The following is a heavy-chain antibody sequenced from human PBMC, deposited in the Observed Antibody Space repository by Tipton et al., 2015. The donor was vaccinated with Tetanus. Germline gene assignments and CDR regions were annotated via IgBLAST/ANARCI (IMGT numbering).Heavy chain of an antibody. D-gene: IGHD5-18*01. CDR2: INEDGSVQ. J-gene: IGHJ4*02. Sequence: SLRLSCAVSGFTFSSYWMSWARQAPGKGLEWVANINEDGSVQNYVDSLKGRVTISRDNAKNLLYLQMNSLRGEDTAVYYCARDRAMDDSWGQGTLVTVSS. CDR3: ARDRAMDDS. V-gene: IGHV3-7*01. CDR1: GFTFSSYW.